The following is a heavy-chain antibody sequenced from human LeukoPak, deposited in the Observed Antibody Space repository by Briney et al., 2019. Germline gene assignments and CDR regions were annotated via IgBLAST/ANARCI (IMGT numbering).Heavy chain of an antibody. J-gene: IGHJ4*02. Sequence: GGSLRLSCAASGFTFSSYVMSWVGQAPGKGLEWVSGISGSGAYTYYADSVKGRFTISRDSSKNTLYLQMNSLRADDTAVYYCAKHLMVRGVTDYWGQGTLVTVSS. V-gene: IGHV3-23*01. CDR2: ISGSGAYT. CDR3: AKHLMVRGVTDY. CDR1: GFTFSSYV. D-gene: IGHD3-10*01.